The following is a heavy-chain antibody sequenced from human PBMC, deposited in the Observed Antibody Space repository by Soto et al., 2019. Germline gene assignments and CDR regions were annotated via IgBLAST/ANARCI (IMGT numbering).Heavy chain of an antibody. D-gene: IGHD3-10*01. Sequence: QVQLVESGGGVVQPGRSLRLSCAASGFTFSSYAMHWVRQAPGKGLEWVAVISYDGSNKYYADSVKGRFTISRDNSKNTLYLQRNSLRAEDTAVYYGARVRGPQDTKNDYWGQGTLVTVSS. V-gene: IGHV3-30-3*01. CDR3: ARVRGPQDTKNDY. CDR2: ISYDGSNK. J-gene: IGHJ4*02. CDR1: GFTFSSYA.